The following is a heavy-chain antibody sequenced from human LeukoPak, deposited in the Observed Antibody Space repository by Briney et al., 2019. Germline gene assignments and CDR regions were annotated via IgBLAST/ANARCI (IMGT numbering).Heavy chain of an antibody. J-gene: IGHJ4*02. D-gene: IGHD5-18*01. CDR2: IKQDGCEK. Sequence: GWSLRLSCAASGFTFSSYWMTWIRQAPGKGLEWVANIKQDGCEKYYVDSVKGRFTISIDNAKNSLYLQMNSLRAEDTAVYYCARDTGGGYSCYDCWGQGTLVTVSS. CDR3: ARDTGGGYSCYDC. V-gene: IGHV3-7*01. CDR1: GFTFSSYW.